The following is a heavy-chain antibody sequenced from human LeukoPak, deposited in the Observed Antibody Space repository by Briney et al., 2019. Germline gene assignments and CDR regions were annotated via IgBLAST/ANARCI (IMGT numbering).Heavy chain of an antibody. J-gene: IGHJ5*02. V-gene: IGHV1-2*02. D-gene: IGHD3-10*01. CDR2: INPNSGGK. Sequence: ASVKVSCKSSGYTFTGYYMHAVRQAPAQGREWMGWINPNSGGKNYARKFQGRVTMTWDTSISTAYMELSRLRSDDTAVYYCARDRGGRGLLWFRELLAWGQGNLVTVSS. CDR3: ARDRGGRGLLWFRELLA. CDR1: GYTFTGYY.